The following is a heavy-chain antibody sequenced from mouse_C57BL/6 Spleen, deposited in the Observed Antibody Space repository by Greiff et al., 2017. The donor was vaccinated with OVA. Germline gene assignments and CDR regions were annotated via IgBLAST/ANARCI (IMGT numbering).Heavy chain of an antibody. D-gene: IGHD2-4*01. Sequence: EVKLMESGGGLVQPGGSMKLSCAASGFTFSDAWMDWVRQSPEKGLEWVAEIRNKANNHATYYAESVKGRFTISRDDSKSSVYLQMNSLRAEDTGIYYCTRGGYDYDEGYFDYWGQGTTLTVSS. CDR1: GFTFSDAW. CDR2: IRNKANNHAT. J-gene: IGHJ2*01. V-gene: IGHV6-6*01. CDR3: TRGGYDYDEGYFDY.